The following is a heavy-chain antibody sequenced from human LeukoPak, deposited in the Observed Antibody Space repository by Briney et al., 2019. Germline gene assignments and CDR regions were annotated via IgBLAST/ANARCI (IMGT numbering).Heavy chain of an antibody. CDR1: GFTFSSYA. J-gene: IGHJ4*02. D-gene: IGHD3-3*01. CDR3: AKHHYDFWSGSIN. CDR2: ISGCGGST. V-gene: IGHV3-23*01. Sequence: GGSLRLSCAASGFTFSSYAMSWVRQAPGKGLEWISAISGCGGSTYYADSVKGRFTIPRDNSKNTLYLQMNSLRAEDTAVYYCAKHHYDFWSGSINWGEGTLVTVSS.